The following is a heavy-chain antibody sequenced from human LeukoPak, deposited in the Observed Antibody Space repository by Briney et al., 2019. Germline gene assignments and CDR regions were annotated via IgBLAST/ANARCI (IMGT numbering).Heavy chain of an antibody. J-gene: IGHJ4*02. CDR3: AKGTYSSSPRDY. CDR2: ISGSGGST. Sequence: GGSLRLSCAAAGFTFSSCAMSWVRQAPGKGLEWVSAISGSGGSTYYAGSVKGRFTISRDNSKNTLFLQMNSLRAEDTAVYYCAKGTYSSSPRDYWGQGTLVTVSS. V-gene: IGHV3-23*01. CDR1: GFTFSSCA. D-gene: IGHD6-6*01.